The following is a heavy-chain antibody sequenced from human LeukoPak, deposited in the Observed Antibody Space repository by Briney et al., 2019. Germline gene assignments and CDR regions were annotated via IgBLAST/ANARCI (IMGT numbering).Heavy chain of an antibody. J-gene: IGHJ4*02. Sequence: KGDASLIYYVDSMKGRFTISRDNARNSLYLQMNSLRAEDTAVYYCARGVGYSHYWGQGTLVTVSS. CDR2: KGDASLI. V-gene: IGHV3-7*01. CDR3: ARGVGYSHY. D-gene: IGHD1-1*01.